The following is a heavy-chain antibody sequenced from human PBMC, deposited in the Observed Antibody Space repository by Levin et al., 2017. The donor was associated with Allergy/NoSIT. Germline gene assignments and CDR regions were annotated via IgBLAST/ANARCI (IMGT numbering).Heavy chain of an antibody. V-gene: IGHV1-2*02. CDR1: GYTFTGYY. CDR2: INPNSGGT. D-gene: IGHD1-20*01. CDR3: ARAAGEGTYNWNPHGVDNWFDP. Sequence: ASVKVSCKASGYTFTGYYMHWVRQAPGQGLEWMGWINPNSGGTNYAQKFQGRVTMTRDTSISTAYMELSRLRSDDTAVYYCARAAGEGTYNWNPHGVDNWFDPWGQGTLVTVSS. J-gene: IGHJ5*02.